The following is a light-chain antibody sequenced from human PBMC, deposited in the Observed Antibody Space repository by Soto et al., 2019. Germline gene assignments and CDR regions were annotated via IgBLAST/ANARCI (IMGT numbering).Light chain of an antibody. Sequence: QSALTQPPSASGSPGQSVTISCTGTSSDVGGYNYVSWYQHHPGKAPKLMIYEVTKRPSGVPDRFSGSKSGNTASLTVSGLQAEDEADYYCNSYAGSNNWVFGGRTKLTVL. CDR1: SSDVGGYNY. V-gene: IGLV2-8*01. J-gene: IGLJ3*02. CDR3: NSYAGSNNWV. CDR2: EVT.